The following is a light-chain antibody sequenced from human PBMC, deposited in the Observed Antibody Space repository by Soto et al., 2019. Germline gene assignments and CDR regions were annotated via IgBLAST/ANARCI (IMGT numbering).Light chain of an antibody. J-gene: IGLJ2*01. CDR1: SSNIGAGYD. CDR3: QSYDSSLYVV. Sequence: QSVLTQPPSVSGAPGQRVTISCTGSSSNIGAGYDVHWYQHLPGTAPKLLIYGNSNRPSGVPDRFSGSKSGTSASLAITGLQAEDEADYYCQSYDSSLYVVFGGGTKLTV. CDR2: GNS. V-gene: IGLV1-40*01.